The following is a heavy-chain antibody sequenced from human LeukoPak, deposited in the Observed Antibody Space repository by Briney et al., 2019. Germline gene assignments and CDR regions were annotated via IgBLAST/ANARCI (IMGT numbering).Heavy chain of an antibody. Sequence: QPGGSLLLSCSASGFTFTSHVMHWGRQAPGKGLQYVSGISMNVQTTYYAGSVKGRFTISRDSSKNTVYLQMNSLTAEDTAVYYCVREGLERRTNFDYWGQGTLVSVSS. V-gene: IGHV3-64D*06. CDR1: GFTFTSHV. J-gene: IGHJ4*02. D-gene: IGHD1-1*01. CDR3: VREGLERRTNFDY. CDR2: ISMNVQTT.